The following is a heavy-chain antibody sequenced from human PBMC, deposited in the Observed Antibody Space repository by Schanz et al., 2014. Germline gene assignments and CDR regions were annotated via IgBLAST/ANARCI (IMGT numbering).Heavy chain of an antibody. V-gene: IGHV4-59*12. J-gene: IGHJ5*02. D-gene: IGHD3-10*01. CDR2: IYSSGST. CDR1: GGSINNFY. Sequence: QVQLQESGPGLVKPSETLSLTCSVSGGSINNFYWGWIRQSPGKGLEWIGNIYSSGSTNYNPSLKSRVTISGDTSKNQFSLNLTSVTAADTAVYYCASRRRMGISMVRGILKGWFDPWGQGTLVTVSS. CDR3: ASRRRMGISMVRGILKGWFDP.